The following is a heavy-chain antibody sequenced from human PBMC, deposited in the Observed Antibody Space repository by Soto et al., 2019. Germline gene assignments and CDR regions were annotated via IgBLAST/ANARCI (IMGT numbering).Heavy chain of an antibody. J-gene: IGHJ4*02. Sequence: QVQLQESGPGLVKPSQTLSLTCTVSGGSISSGDYYWSWIRQPPGKGLEWMGYIYYSGSTYYNRSLKSPVTISVDTSKTPFSLKLSSVTAADTAVYYCARGTVTTYYFDYWGQGTLVTVSS. CDR3: ARGTVTTYYFDY. CDR1: GGSISSGDYY. V-gene: IGHV4-30-4*01. CDR2: IYYSGST. D-gene: IGHD4-17*01.